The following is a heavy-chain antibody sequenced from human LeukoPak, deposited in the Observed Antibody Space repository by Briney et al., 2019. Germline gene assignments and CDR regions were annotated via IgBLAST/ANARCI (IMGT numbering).Heavy chain of an antibody. CDR3: ARGTLRHIVAFNWFDP. V-gene: IGHV3-7*03. Sequence: GGSLRLSCAASGFTFSSYWMTWVRQAPGKGLEWVANIKRDGSEKHYVDSVKGRFTISRDNAKNSMFLQMNSLRAEDTAVYYCARGTLRHIVAFNWFDPWGKGTLVTVSA. CDR2: IKRDGSEK. J-gene: IGHJ5*02. CDR1: GFTFSSYW. D-gene: IGHD2-21*01.